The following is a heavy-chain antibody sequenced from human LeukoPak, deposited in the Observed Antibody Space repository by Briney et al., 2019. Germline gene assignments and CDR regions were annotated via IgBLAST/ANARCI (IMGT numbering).Heavy chain of an antibody. CDR1: GFGVSKND. CDR3: AGTTFVFGSGTYPY. Sequence: GGSLRLSCAASGFGVSKNDMTWVRQAPGKGLEWVSVIHYGGATYYTDSVKGRFVISKDDSKNTLYLQMNNLRVEDTAVYYCAGTTFVFGSGTYPYWGQGTPVTVSS. V-gene: IGHV3-66*01. D-gene: IGHD3-10*01. J-gene: IGHJ4*02. CDR2: IHYGGAT.